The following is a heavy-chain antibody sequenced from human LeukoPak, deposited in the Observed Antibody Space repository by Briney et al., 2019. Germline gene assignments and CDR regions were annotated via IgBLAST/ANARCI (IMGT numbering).Heavy chain of an antibody. V-gene: IGHV3-23*01. J-gene: IGHJ4*02. CDR3: AIDTTYYYGSGSSYFDY. Sequence: PGGSLRLSCAASGFTFRSYAMSWVRQAPGKGLEWVSSISGSGGNADHADSVKGRFTISRDNSKNTLYLQMNSLRAEDTAIYYCAIDTTYYYGSGSSYFDYWGQGTLVTVSS. CDR1: GFTFRSYA. CDR2: ISGSGGNA. D-gene: IGHD3-10*01.